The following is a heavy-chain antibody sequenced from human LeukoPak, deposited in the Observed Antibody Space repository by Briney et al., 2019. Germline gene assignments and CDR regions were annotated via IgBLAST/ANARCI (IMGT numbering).Heavy chain of an antibody. D-gene: IGHD1-26*01. J-gene: IGHJ3*01. CDR1: GGSISSYY. V-gene: IGHV4-39*07. Sequence: SETLSLTCTVSGGSISSYYWGWIRQPPGKGLEWIGSIYYSGSTYYNPSLKSRVTISVDTSKKQFSLKLTCVTAAHMAVYFCARQFLVGSTFHAFDLWGQGTRVTVSS. CDR2: IYYSGST. CDR3: ARQFLVGSTFHAFDL.